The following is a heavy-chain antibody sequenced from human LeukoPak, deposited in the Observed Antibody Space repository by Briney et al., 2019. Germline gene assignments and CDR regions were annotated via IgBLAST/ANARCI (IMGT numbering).Heavy chain of an antibody. Sequence: ASVKVSCKPSGYTFTDYYIHWVRQAPGQGLEWMGWINPNSGGTNYAQKFQGRVTMTRDTSISTAYMELSRLRSDDSAVYYCAGVLATVAEYFQHWGQGTQVTVSS. D-gene: IGHD4/OR15-4a*01. CDR3: AGVLATVAEYFQH. J-gene: IGHJ1*01. CDR1: GYTFTDYY. V-gene: IGHV1-2*02. CDR2: INPNSGGT.